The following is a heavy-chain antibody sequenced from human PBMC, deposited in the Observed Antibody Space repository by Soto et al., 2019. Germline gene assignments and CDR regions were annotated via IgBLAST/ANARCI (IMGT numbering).Heavy chain of an antibody. CDR2: ISAYNGNT. J-gene: IGHJ6*03. CDR1: GYTFNSYG. CDR3: ARDESEDIVVVPAAGTFRGYYYMDV. Sequence: GASVKVCCKASGYTFNSYGISWVRQDNGQGLEWMGWISAYNGNTNYAQKLQGRVTMTTDTSTSTAYMELRSLRSDDTAVYYCARDESEDIVVVPAAGTFRGYYYMDVWGKGTTVTVSS. V-gene: IGHV1-18*01. D-gene: IGHD2-2*01.